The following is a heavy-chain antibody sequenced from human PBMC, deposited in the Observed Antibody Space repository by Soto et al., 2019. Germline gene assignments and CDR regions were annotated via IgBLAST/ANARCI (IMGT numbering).Heavy chain of an antibody. J-gene: IGHJ5*02. CDR2: TRNKANSYTT. Sequence: EVQLVESGGGLVQPGGSPRLSCAASGFTFSDHYMDWVRQAPGKGLEWVGRTRNKANSYTTEYAASVKGRFTISRDDSKNSLYLQMNSLKTEDTAVYYCARVMVRGVGWFDPWGQGTLVTVSS. V-gene: IGHV3-72*01. CDR3: ARVMVRGVGWFDP. CDR1: GFTFSDHY. D-gene: IGHD3-10*01.